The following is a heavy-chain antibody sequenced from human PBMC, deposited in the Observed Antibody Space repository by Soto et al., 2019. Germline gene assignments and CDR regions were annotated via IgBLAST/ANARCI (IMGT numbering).Heavy chain of an antibody. D-gene: IGHD6-19*01. CDR3: ARERGSGWTFDY. J-gene: IGHJ4*02. Sequence: EVQLVESGGDLVQPGGSLRLSCAASGFTFSTYSMNWVRQAPGKGLEWVSSISSSSTIYYVDSVKGRFTISRDNVQNSLYLQMHSLRVEDTAVYYCARERGSGWTFDYWGQGTLVTVSS. CDR1: GFTFSTYS. CDR2: ISSSSTI. V-gene: IGHV3-48*01.